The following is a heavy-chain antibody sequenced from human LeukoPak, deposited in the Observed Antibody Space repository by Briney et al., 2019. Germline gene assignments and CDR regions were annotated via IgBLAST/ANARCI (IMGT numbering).Heavy chain of an antibody. J-gene: IGHJ4*02. CDR1: GFTFSRHW. CDR2: IKQDGSQ. D-gene: IGHD4-17*01. V-gene: IGHV3-7*01. CDR3: ARGPDFGDRLDYFDY. Sequence: GGSLRLSCAASGFTFSRHWMGWVRQAPGKGLERVANIKQDGSQYYVDSVKGRFFISRDNAKNSVSLQMNSLRVEDTAVYYCARGPDFGDRLDYFDYWGQGTLVTVS.